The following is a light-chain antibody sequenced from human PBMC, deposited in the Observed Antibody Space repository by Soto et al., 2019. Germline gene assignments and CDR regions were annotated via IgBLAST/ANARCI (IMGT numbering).Light chain of an antibody. J-gene: IGKJ2*01. Sequence: DIQMTQSPSTLSSSVGDRVTITCRASQSISSWLAWYQQKPGKAPKLLIYDASSLESGVPSRFSGSGSGTEFTLTISSLQPDHYAIYYCQQYDSYYRKTFGQGTKLEIK. CDR3: QQYDSYYRKT. CDR1: QSISSW. CDR2: DAS. V-gene: IGKV1-5*01.